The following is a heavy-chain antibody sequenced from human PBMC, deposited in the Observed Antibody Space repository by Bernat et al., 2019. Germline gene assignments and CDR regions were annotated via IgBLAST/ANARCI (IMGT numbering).Heavy chain of an antibody. CDR3: ARDAKLQRGKFDY. V-gene: IGHV3-7*01. CDR2: IKQDGRKN. J-gene: IGHJ4*01. Sequence: EVQLVESGGGLVQLGGSLRLSCAASGSTFSSYWMSWVRQAPGKGLGWVATIKQDGRKNKYVDSVRGRFTIARDNAKNSLELEMNGLGAEDAAMYYCARDAKLQRGKFDYWGQGTLVTVSS. CDR1: GSTFSSYW. D-gene: IGHD4/OR15-4a*01.